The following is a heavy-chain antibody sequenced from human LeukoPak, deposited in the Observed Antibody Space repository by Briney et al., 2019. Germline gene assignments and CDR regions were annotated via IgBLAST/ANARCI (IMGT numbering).Heavy chain of an antibody. J-gene: IGHJ5*02. CDR1: GGSFSGYY. V-gene: IGHV4-34*01. CDR3: ASLGTIGTYRWGSDTRNWFDP. Sequence: PSETLSLTRAVYGGSFSGYYWSWIRQPPGKGLEWIGEINHSGSTNYNPSLKSRVTISVDASKNQFSLKLSSVTAADTAVYYCASLGTIGTYRWGSDTRNWFDPWGQGTLVTVSS. CDR2: INHSGST. D-gene: IGHD3-16*01.